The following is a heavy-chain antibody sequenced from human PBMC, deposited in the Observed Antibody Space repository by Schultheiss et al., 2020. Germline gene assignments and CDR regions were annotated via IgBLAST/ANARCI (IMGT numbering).Heavy chain of an antibody. Sequence: GGSLRLSCAASGFTFSSYAMSWVRQAPGKGLEWVSAISGSGGSTYYADSVKGRFTISRDNSKNTLYLQMNSLRAEDTAVYYCAKDLQDYSNYALIGWFDPWGQGTLVTVSS. D-gene: IGHD4-11*01. V-gene: IGHV3-23*01. CDR2: ISGSGGST. CDR3: AKDLQDYSNYALIGWFDP. CDR1: GFTFSSYA. J-gene: IGHJ5*02.